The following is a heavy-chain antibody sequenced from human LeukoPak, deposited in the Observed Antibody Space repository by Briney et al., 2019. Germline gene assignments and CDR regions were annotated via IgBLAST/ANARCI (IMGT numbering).Heavy chain of an antibody. V-gene: IGHV3-48*03. D-gene: IGHD4-11*01. J-gene: IGHJ4*02. CDR2: ISSSGSTI. Sequence: GGSLRLSCAASGFTFSSYEMNWVRQAPGKGLEWVSYISSSGSTIYYADSVKGRFTISRDNAKNTLYLQMNSLRAEDTAVYYCARRGLDYSIDYWGQGTLVTVSS. CDR3: ARRGLDYSIDY. CDR1: GFTFSSYE.